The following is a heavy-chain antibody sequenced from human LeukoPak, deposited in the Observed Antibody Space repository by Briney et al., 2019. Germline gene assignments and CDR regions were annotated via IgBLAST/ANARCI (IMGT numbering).Heavy chain of an antibody. CDR3: AKGNYDSSGYYEAQFDY. Sequence: GGSLRLSCAASGFTFDDYAMHWVRQAPGRGLEWVSLISWDGGSTYYADSVKGRFTISRDNSKNSLYLQMNSLRAEDTALYCCAKGNYDSSGYYEAQFDYWGQGTLVTVSS. CDR2: ISWDGGST. V-gene: IGHV3-43D*03. CDR1: GFTFDDYA. D-gene: IGHD3-22*01. J-gene: IGHJ4*02.